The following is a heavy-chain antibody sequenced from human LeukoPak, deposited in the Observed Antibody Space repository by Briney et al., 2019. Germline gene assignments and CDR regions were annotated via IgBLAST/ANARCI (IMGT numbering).Heavy chain of an antibody. CDR3: AKLRPGIAVAGRGFLDY. CDR1: GFTFSSYW. Sequence: PGGSLRLSCAASGFTFSSYWMSWVRQAPGKGLEWVANIKQDGSEKYYVDSVKGRFTISRDNAKNSLYLQMNSLRAEDTAVYYCAKLRPGIAVAGRGFLDYWGQGTLVTVSS. CDR2: IKQDGSEK. D-gene: IGHD6-19*01. J-gene: IGHJ4*02. V-gene: IGHV3-7*01.